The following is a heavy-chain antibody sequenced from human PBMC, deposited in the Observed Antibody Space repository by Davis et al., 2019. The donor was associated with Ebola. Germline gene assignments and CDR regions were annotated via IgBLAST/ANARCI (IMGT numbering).Heavy chain of an antibody. Sequence: ASVKVSCKASGYTFTRYGITWVRQAPGQGLEWLGWINGDNTQYAQKVQYSVTMTTDTSTSTAFMELRSLTSDDTAVYYCVRDPWANPDVYWGQGTLVTVSS. J-gene: IGHJ4*02. D-gene: IGHD2-8*01. CDR3: VRDPWANPDVY. V-gene: IGHV1-18*01. CDR2: INGDNT. CDR1: GYTFTRYG.